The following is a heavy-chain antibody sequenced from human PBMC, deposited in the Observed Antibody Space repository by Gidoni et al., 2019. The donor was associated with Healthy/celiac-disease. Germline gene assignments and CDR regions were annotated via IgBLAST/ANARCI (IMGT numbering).Heavy chain of an antibody. CDR2: IRSSSSYI. D-gene: IGHD3-10*01. CDR3: ARDRVMVRGVLGGMDV. Sequence: EVQLVESGGGLVKPGGSLRLSCAASGFTFSSYSMNWVRQAPGKGLEWVSSIRSSSSYIYYADSVKGRFTISRDNAKNSLYLQMNSLRAEDTAVYYCARDRVMVRGVLGGMDVWGQGTTVTVSS. CDR1: GFTFSSYS. V-gene: IGHV3-21*01. J-gene: IGHJ6*02.